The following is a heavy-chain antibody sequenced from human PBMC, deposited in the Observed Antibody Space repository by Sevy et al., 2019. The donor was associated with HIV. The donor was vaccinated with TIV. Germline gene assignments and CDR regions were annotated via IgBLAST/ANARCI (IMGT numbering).Heavy chain of an antibody. CDR1: GGSFSGYY. Sequence: SETLSLTCAVYGGSFSGYYWSWIRQPPGKGLEWIGEINHSGSTNYNPSLKSRVTISVDTSKNQFSLKLSSVTAADTAVYYCASGHSGSYPPFDYWGQGTLVTVSS. CDR3: ASGHSGSYPPFDY. D-gene: IGHD1-26*01. V-gene: IGHV4-34*01. CDR2: INHSGST. J-gene: IGHJ4*02.